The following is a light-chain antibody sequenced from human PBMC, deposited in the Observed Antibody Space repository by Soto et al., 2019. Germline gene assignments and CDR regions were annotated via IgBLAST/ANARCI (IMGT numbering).Light chain of an antibody. CDR1: QSISSW. CDR2: DAS. J-gene: IGKJ1*01. CDR3: QHYNSYSEA. Sequence: DIQMTQSPSTRSACGGYRFTITCRASQSISSWLAWYQQKPGKAPKLLIYDASSLERGVPSRFSRRGPGTEFTLTTSSLQPDAFATYYCQHYNSYSEAFGQGTTGDIK. V-gene: IGKV1-5*01.